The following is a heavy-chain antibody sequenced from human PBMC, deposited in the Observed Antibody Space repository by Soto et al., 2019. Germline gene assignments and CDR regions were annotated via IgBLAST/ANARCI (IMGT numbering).Heavy chain of an antibody. D-gene: IGHD3-22*01. J-gene: IGHJ6*02. CDR2: IYYSGST. CDR1: GGSISSYY. CDR3: AREGYSSGYYYYSGMDV. V-gene: IGHV4-59*12. Sequence: SETLSLTCTVSGGSISSYYWSWIRQPPGKGLEWIGYIYYSGSTNYTPSLKSRVTISVDTSKNQFSLKLSSVTAADTAVYYCAREGYSSGYYYYSGMDVWGQGTTVTVSS.